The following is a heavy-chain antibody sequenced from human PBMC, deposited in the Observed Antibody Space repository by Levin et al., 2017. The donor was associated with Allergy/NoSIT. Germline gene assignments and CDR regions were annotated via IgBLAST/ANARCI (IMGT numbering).Heavy chain of an antibody. CDR2: IKEDGSEK. D-gene: IGHD3-22*01. Sequence: GGSLRLSCAASGFMFSSYWMTWVRQAPGKGLEWVAYIKEDGSEKYYVDSVKGRFSISRDNAKNSVHLQMNSLRAEDTALYYCAGRSGYLGHDAFHVWGQGTMVTVSS. CDR3: AGRSGYLGHDAFHV. J-gene: IGHJ3*01. CDR1: GFMFSSYW. V-gene: IGHV3-7*01.